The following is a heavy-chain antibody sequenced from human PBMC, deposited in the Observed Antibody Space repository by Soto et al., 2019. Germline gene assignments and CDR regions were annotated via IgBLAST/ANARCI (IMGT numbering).Heavy chain of an antibody. Sequence: QVQPVQSGAEVKKPGSSVKVSCKASGGTFSSYAISWVRQAPGQGLEWMGGIISIFGTANYAQKFQGRVTITADESTSTAYMELSSLRSEDTAVYYCASGGNGGASSYYYYYYGMDVWGQGTTVTVSS. CDR3: ASGGNGGASSYYYYYYGMDV. CDR1: GGTFSSYA. V-gene: IGHV1-69*01. CDR2: IISIFGTA. J-gene: IGHJ6*02. D-gene: IGHD6-6*01.